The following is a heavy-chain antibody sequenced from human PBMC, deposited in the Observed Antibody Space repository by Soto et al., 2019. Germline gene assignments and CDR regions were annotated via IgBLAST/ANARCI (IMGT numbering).Heavy chain of an antibody. CDR2: ISGSGGST. CDR1: GFTFSSYA. V-gene: IGHV3-23*01. Sequence: GRSLRLSCAASGFTFSSYAMGWVRQAPGKGLEWVSAISGSGGSTYYADSVKGRFTISRDNSKNTLYLQMNSLRAEDTAVYYCAKDSSAYPGRYFDYVGQGTLVTVS. J-gene: IGHJ4*02. CDR3: AKDSSAYPGRYFDY. D-gene: IGHD3-22*01.